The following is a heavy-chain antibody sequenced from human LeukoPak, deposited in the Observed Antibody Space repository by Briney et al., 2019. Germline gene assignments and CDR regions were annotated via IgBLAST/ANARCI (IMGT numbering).Heavy chain of an antibody. J-gene: IGHJ3*02. D-gene: IGHD2-2*01. CDR1: GVSISSYY. CDR3: ARWGSSTSCYVLPFCDAFDI. CDR2: INHSGST. V-gene: IGHV4-34*01. Sequence: PSETLSLTCTVSGVSISSYYWSWIRQPPGKGLEWIGEINHSGSTNYNPSLKSRVTISVDTSKNQFSLKLSSVTAADTAVYYCARWGSSTSCYVLPFCDAFDIWGQGTMVTVSS.